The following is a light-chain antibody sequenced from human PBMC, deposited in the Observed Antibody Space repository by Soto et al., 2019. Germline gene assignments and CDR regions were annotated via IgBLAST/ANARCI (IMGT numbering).Light chain of an antibody. Sequence: DIQMTQSPSTLSASVGDRVTIACRASQSISEFLAWYQRKPGKAPELLIYDASILETGVPSRFSGSGSGTEFTLTITSLQLDDFASYYCQQYSNYPLTFGGGTRVEIK. CDR3: QQYSNYPLT. V-gene: IGKV1-5*01. CDR2: DAS. CDR1: QSISEF. J-gene: IGKJ4*01.